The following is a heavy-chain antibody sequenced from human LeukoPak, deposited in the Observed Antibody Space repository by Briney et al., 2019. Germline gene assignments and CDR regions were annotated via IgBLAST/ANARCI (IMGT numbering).Heavy chain of an antibody. CDR2: INHSGST. Sequence: PSETLSLTCAVYGGSFSGYYWSWIRQPPGKGLEWLGEINHSGSTNYNPSLKSRVTISVDTSKNQFSLKLSSVTAADTAVYYCARSMVRGHYYYYYGMDVWGQGTTVTVSS. CDR3: ARSMVRGHYYYYYGMDV. V-gene: IGHV4-34*01. J-gene: IGHJ6*02. D-gene: IGHD3-10*01. CDR1: GGSFSGYY.